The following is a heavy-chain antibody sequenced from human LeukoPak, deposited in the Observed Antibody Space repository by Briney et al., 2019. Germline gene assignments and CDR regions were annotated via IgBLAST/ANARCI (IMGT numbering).Heavy chain of an antibody. Sequence: SVKVSCKASGGTFSSYAISWVRQAPGQGLEWMGRIIPIFGIANYAQKFQGRVTITADKSTSTAYMELSSLRSEDTAVYYCVRDSGSHSPYFDYWGQGTLVTVSS. CDR3: VRDSGSHSPYFDY. D-gene: IGHD1-26*01. CDR2: IIPIFGIA. V-gene: IGHV1-69*04. CDR1: GGTFSSYA. J-gene: IGHJ4*02.